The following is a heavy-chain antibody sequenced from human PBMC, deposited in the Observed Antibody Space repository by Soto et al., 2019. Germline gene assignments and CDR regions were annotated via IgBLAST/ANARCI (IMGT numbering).Heavy chain of an antibody. Sequence: PSETLSLTCTVSGGSISSYYWSWIRQPPGKGLEWIGYIYYSGSTNHNPSLKSRVTISVDTSKNQFSLKLSSVTAADTAVYYCASSPFVDTAMVLFDYWGQGTLVTVSS. CDR2: IYYSGST. J-gene: IGHJ4*02. CDR3: ASSPFVDTAMVLFDY. V-gene: IGHV4-59*01. D-gene: IGHD5-18*01. CDR1: GGSISSYY.